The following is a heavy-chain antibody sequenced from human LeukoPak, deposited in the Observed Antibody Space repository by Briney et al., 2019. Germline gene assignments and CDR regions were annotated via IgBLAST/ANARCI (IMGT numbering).Heavy chain of an antibody. V-gene: IGHV1-46*01. CDR1: GYTFTSYY. J-gene: IGHJ5*02. D-gene: IGHD1-26*01. CDR3: ARAIVGATSWFDP. CDR2: INPSGGST. Sequence: ASVKVSCKASGYTFTSYYMHWVRQAPGQGLEWMGIINPSGGSTSYAQKFQGRVTMTRDMSTSTAYMELSRLRSDDTAVYYCARAIVGATSWFDPWGQGTLVTVSS.